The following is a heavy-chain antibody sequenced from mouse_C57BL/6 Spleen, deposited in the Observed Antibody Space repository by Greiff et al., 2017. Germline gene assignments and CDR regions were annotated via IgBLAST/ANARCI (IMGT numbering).Heavy chain of an antibody. CDR2: ISNLAYCI. CDR3: ARGEDDGYFSWFAY. V-gene: IGHV5-15*01. Sequence: DVMLVESGGGLVQPGGSLKLSCAASGFTFSDYGMAWVRQAPRKGPEWVAFISNLAYCIYYADTVTGRFTISRENAKNTLYLEMSSLRSEDTAMYYCARGEDDGYFSWFAYWGQGTLVTVSA. CDR1: GFTFSDYG. J-gene: IGHJ3*01. D-gene: IGHD2-3*01.